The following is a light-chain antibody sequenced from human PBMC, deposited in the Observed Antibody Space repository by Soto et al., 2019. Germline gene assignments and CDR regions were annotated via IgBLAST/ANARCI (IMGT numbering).Light chain of an antibody. V-gene: IGKV4-1*01. CDR2: WAS. Sequence: DIVMTQSPASLAMSLGERATINCKSSQSVLDSSNNRNYLAWYQQKPGQPPKLLIYWASTRESGVPGRFRGSGSGTDFTLTINSLQAEDVAVYYCPQYYSTSSITFGQGTRLEIK. CDR3: PQYYSTSSIT. J-gene: IGKJ5*01. CDR1: QSVLDSSNNRNY.